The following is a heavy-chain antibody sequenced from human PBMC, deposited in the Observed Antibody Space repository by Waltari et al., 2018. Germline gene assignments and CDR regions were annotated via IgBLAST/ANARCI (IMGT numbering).Heavy chain of an antibody. J-gene: IGHJ5*02. V-gene: IGHV4-34*01. CDR1: GGSFSGYY. CDR3: ARGDESQNWFDP. CDR2: INHSGST. Sequence: QVQLQQWGAGLLKPSETLSLTCAVYGGSFSGYYWSWIRQPPGKGLEWIGEINHSGSTNYNPSLKGRVTISVDTSKNQFSLKLSSVTAADTAVYYCARGDESQNWFDPWGQGTLVTVSS.